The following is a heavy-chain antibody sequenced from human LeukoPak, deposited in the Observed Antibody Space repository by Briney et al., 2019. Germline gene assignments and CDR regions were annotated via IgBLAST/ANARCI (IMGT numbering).Heavy chain of an antibody. D-gene: IGHD4-17*01. J-gene: IGHJ6*02. V-gene: IGHV5-51*01. CDR2: IYPGDSDT. CDR3: AISRYGDYVGDYYYYYGMDV. CDR1: GYSFTSYW. Sequence: GESLKISCKGSGYSFTSYWIGWVRQMPGKGLEWMGIIYPGDSDTRYSPSFQGQVTISADKSISTAYLQWSSLKASDTAMYYCAISRYGDYVGDYYYYYGMDVWGQGTTVTVSS.